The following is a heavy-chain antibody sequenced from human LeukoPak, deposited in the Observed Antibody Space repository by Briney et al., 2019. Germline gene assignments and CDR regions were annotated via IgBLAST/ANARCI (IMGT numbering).Heavy chain of an antibody. Sequence: PGGALRLSCAASGFTFSSYSMNWVRQAPGEGLEWVSYISSSSSTIYYADSVKGRFTISRDNAKNSLYLQMNSLRAEDTAVYYCARDSLAVAGLSYYYMDVWGKGTRSPSP. J-gene: IGHJ6*03. CDR1: GFTFSSYS. V-gene: IGHV3-48*01. CDR3: ARDSLAVAGLSYYYMDV. D-gene: IGHD6-19*01. CDR2: ISSSSSTI.